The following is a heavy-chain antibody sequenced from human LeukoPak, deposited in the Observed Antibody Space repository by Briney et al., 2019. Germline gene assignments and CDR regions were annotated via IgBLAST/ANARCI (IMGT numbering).Heavy chain of an antibody. J-gene: IGHJ3*02. CDR2: IWYDGSNK. CDR1: GFTFSSYG. Sequence: GGSLRLSCAASGFTFSSYGMHWVRQAPGKGLEWVAVIWYDGSNKYYADSVKGRFTISRDNAKNSLYLQMNSLRAEDTAVYYCATFAASDAFDIWGQGTMVTVSS. V-gene: IGHV3-33*03. D-gene: IGHD3-16*01. CDR3: ATFAASDAFDI.